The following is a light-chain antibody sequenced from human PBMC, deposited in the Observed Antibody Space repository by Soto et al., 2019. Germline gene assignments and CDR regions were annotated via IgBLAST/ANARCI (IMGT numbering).Light chain of an antibody. Sequence: QSVLTQPPSVSGAPGQRVTISCTGSSSNIGAGYDVHWYQQLPGTAPKLLIYGNSNRPSGVPDRFSGSKSGTSASLATTGLQAEDEADYYCQSYDSSLSGLXFGTGXKVTVL. CDR1: SSNIGAGYD. V-gene: IGLV1-40*01. CDR3: QSYDSSLSGLX. J-gene: IGLJ1*01. CDR2: GNS.